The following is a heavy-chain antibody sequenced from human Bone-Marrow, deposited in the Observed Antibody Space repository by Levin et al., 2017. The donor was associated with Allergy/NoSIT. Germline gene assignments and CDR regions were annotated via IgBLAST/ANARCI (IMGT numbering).Heavy chain of an antibody. J-gene: IGHJ4*02. CDR1: GFTFSNYP. D-gene: IGHD3-16*01. Sequence: GESLKISCVASGFTFSNYPVHWVRQAPGEGLEWVSTIGNGGDTYYVDSVKGRFTISRDNPKNTLYLQMNSLRVDDTAVYYCAKGLGPGVSVFEYWGQGTLVTVSS. CDR2: IGNGGDT. CDR3: AKGLGPGVSVFEY. V-gene: IGHV3-23*01.